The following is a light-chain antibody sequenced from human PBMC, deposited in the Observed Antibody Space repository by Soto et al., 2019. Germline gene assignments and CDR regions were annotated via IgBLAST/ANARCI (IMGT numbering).Light chain of an antibody. Sequence: QSVLTQPASVSGSPGQSITISCTGTSSGVGTYNFVSWYQHHPGKAPKLMIYEGNKRPSGVSNRFSGSKSDNTASLTISGLQAEDEADYSCCSYARSRVFGGGTKVTVL. CDR1: SSGVGTYNF. CDR2: EGN. J-gene: IGLJ2*01. CDR3: CSYARSRV. V-gene: IGLV2-23*01.